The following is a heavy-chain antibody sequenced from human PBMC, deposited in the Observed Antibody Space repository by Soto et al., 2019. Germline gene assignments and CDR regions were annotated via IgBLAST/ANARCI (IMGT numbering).Heavy chain of an antibody. CDR3: TRGASSGWSPSDF. CDR1: GYIFTGYY. D-gene: IGHD6-19*01. Sequence: AASVKVSCKASGYIFTGYYMHWVRQAPGQGLEWMGWINPNNGGTNYAQKFQGRVTMTRDTSISTAYLELSGLTSDDTAVYYCTRGASSGWSPSDFWGQGTLVTVSS. V-gene: IGHV1-2*02. CDR2: INPNNGGT. J-gene: IGHJ4*02.